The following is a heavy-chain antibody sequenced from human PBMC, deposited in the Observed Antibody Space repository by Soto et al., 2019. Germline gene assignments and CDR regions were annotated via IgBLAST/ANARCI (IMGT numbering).Heavy chain of an antibody. Sequence: ASVKVSCTASGYTFTSYDINWVRQATGQGLEWMGWMNPNSGNTGYAQKFQGRVTMTRNTSISTAYMELSSLRSEDTAVYYCARKDYDFWSGPYNWFDPWGQGTLVTVSS. D-gene: IGHD3-3*01. V-gene: IGHV1-8*01. J-gene: IGHJ5*02. CDR3: ARKDYDFWSGPYNWFDP. CDR1: GYTFTSYD. CDR2: MNPNSGNT.